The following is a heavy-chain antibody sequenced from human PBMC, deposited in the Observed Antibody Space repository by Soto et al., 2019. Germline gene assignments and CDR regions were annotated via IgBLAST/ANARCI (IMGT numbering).Heavy chain of an antibody. V-gene: IGHV5-51*01. CDR1: GYSFTSYR. Sequence: GESLKISCKGSGYSFTSYRIGWVRQMPGKGLEWMGIIYPGDSDTRYSPSFQGQVTISADKSISTAYLQWSSLKASDTAMYYCASTGATYYDILTGYPGAFDIWGQGTMVTVSS. CDR2: IYPGDSDT. CDR3: ASTGATYYDILTGYPGAFDI. J-gene: IGHJ3*02. D-gene: IGHD3-9*01.